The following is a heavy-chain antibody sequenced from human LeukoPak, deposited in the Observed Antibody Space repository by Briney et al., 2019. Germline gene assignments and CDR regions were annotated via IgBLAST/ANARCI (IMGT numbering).Heavy chain of an antibody. Sequence: NPSETLSLTCTVSGGSISSYYWSWIRQPPGKGLEWIGYISYTGSTNYNPSLKSRVTISVDTSKNQFSLKLSSVTAADTAVYYCASHGDSDAYYFDYWGQGTLVTVSS. CDR2: ISYTGST. D-gene: IGHD4-17*01. CDR1: GGSISSYY. J-gene: IGHJ4*02. CDR3: ASHGDSDAYYFDY. V-gene: IGHV4-59*08.